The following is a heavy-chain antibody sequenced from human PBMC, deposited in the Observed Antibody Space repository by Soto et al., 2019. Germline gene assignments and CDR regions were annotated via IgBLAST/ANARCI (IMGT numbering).Heavy chain of an antibody. CDR2: IYHSGST. Sequence: SETLSLTCAVSSGSISSSNWWSWVRQPPGKGLEWIGEIYHSGSTNYNPSLESRVTISVDKSKNQFSLKLSSVTAADTAVYYCARGKWFGELEWFDPWGQGTLVTVSS. J-gene: IGHJ5*02. CDR1: SGSISSSNW. D-gene: IGHD3-10*01. CDR3: ARGKWFGELEWFDP. V-gene: IGHV4-4*02.